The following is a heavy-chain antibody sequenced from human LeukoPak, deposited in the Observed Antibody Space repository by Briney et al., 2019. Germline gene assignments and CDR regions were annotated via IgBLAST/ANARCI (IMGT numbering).Heavy chain of an antibody. D-gene: IGHD3-22*01. J-gene: IGHJ2*01. CDR1: GGSISGYF. V-gene: IGHV4-4*07. CDR3: ARENPYHYDNKYSDL. CDR2: VYTGGST. Sequence: SETLSLTCEVAGGSISGYFWSWLRQPAGAGLEWIGRVYTGGSTSYNPSLKSRVTMSVDTAKNHFSLRLSSVTADDTAVYYCARENPYHYDNKYSDLCGRGTLVTVPS.